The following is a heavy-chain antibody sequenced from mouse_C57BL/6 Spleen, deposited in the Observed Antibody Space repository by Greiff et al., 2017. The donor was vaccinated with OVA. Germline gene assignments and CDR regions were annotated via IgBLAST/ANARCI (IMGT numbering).Heavy chain of an antibody. Sequence: DVMLVESGGGLVKPGGSLKLSCAASGFPFSDYGMHWVRQAPEKGLTWVSYLSSGSSTIYYADTVTGRFTISRDNAKNTLFLQMTSLRSEDTAMYYCARWDTRWYFDVWGTGTTVTVSS. CDR3: ARWDTRWYFDV. J-gene: IGHJ1*03. V-gene: IGHV5-17*01. D-gene: IGHD4-1*01. CDR1: GFPFSDYG. CDR2: LSSGSSTI.